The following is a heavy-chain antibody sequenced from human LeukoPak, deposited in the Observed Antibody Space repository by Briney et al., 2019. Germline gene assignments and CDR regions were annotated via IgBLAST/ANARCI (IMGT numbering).Heavy chain of an antibody. CDR1: ESTFITYA. CDR2: ISGSGRST. V-gene: IGHV3-23*01. J-gene: IGHJ4*02. Sequence: GGSLRLSCAASESTFITYAMNWVRQAPGKGLEWVATISGSGRSTYYADSVKGRFTISRDNSKHTLFLQMASLRAEDTAVYYCVKASSSSWSSFGYWGQGTLVTVSS. CDR3: VKASSSSWSSFGY. D-gene: IGHD6-13*01.